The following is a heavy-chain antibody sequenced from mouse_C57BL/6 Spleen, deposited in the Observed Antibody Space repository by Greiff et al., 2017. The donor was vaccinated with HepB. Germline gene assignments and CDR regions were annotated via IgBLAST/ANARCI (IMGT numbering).Heavy chain of an antibody. V-gene: IGHV1-72*01. CDR3: ARSFSYSSYVYYAMDY. J-gene: IGHJ4*01. D-gene: IGHD2-5*01. Sequence: VQLQQPGAELVKPGASVKLSCKASGYTFTSYWMHWVKQRPGRGLEWIGRIDPNSGGTKYNEKFKSKATLTVDKPSSTAYMQLSSLTSEDSAVYYCARSFSYSSYVYYAMDYWGQGTSVTVSS. CDR2: IDPNSGGT. CDR1: GYTFTSYW.